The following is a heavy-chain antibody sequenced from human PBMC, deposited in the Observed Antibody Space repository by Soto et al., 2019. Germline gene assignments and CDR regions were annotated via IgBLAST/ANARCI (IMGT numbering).Heavy chain of an antibody. CDR1: GGSFSGYY. J-gene: IGHJ4*02. D-gene: IGHD3-3*01. V-gene: IGHV4-34*01. Sequence: PPETLSLTCAVYGGSFSGYYWSWIRQPPGKGLEWIEEINHSGSTNYNPSLKSRVTISVDTSKNQFSLKLSSVTAADTAVYYCARGRGTYYDFWSGYYRGLYYFDYWGQGTLVTVSS. CDR2: INHSGST. CDR3: ARGRGTYYDFWSGYYRGLYYFDY.